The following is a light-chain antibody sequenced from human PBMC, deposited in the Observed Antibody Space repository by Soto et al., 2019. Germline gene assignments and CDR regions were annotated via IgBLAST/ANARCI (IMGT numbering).Light chain of an antibody. J-gene: IGKJ1*01. Sequence: EIVMTQSPATLSVSPGERATLSCRSSQSVSSNLAWYQQKPGQAPRLLIYGASTRATGIPARLSGSGSGTEFTLTISSLQSDDFAVYSCQQYNNWWMFGQGTKGDIK. CDR3: QQYNNWWM. CDR1: QSVSSN. V-gene: IGKV3-15*01. CDR2: GAS.